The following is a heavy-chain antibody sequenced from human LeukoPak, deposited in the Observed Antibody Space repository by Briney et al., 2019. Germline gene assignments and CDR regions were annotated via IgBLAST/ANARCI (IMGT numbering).Heavy chain of an antibody. J-gene: IGHJ4*02. Sequence: GGSLRLSCAASGFTFDDYGMSWVRQAPGKGLEWVSGINWNGGSTGYADSVKGRFTISRDNAKNSLYLQMNSLRAEDTALYHCARVYYDSSGYYFDYWGQGTLVTVSS. D-gene: IGHD3-22*01. V-gene: IGHV3-20*01. CDR2: INWNGGST. CDR1: GFTFDDYG. CDR3: ARVYYDSSGYYFDY.